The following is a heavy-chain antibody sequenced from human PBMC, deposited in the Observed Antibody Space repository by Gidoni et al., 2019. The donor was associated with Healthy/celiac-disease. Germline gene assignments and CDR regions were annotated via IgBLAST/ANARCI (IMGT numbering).Heavy chain of an antibody. V-gene: IGHV3-15*01. CDR3: TTIMGDNWNVGDDY. Sequence: EVQLVESGGGLLKPGGSLRLPCAASGFTFSNAWMSWVRQSPGKGLEWVGRIKRKTDGGTTDYAAPVKGRFTISREDSKNTLDLQMNSLKTEDTAVYYCTTIMGDNWNVGDDYWGQGTLVTVSS. J-gene: IGHJ4*02. D-gene: IGHD1-1*01. CDR2: IKRKTDGGTT. CDR1: GFTFSNAW.